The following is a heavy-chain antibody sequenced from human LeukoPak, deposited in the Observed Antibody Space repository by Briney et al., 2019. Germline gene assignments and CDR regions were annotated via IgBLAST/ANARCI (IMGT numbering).Heavy chain of an antibody. CDR1: GGSFSGGYY. V-gene: IGHV4-34*01. Sequence: SETLSLTCAIYGGSFSGGYYWSRIRQPPGKGLEWIGEINHSETTNYNPSLKSRVTISVDTSKNQFSLKLTSVTAADTAVYYCASPHDSSTNDAFDIWGQGTMVTVSS. J-gene: IGHJ3*02. D-gene: IGHD6-13*01. CDR2: INHSETT. CDR3: ASPHDSSTNDAFDI.